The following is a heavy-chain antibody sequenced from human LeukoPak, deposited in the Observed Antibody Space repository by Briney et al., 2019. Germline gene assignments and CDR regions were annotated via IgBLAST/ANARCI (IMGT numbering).Heavy chain of an antibody. CDR3: ARAQTYYYDSSGYYYSDY. Sequence: ASVKVSCKASGYTFTGYYMHWVRQAPGQGLEWMGRINPNSGGTNYAQKSQGRVTMTRDTSISTAYMELSRLRSDDTAVYYCARAQTYYYDSSGYYYSDYWGQGTLVTVSS. J-gene: IGHJ4*02. V-gene: IGHV1-2*06. CDR2: INPNSGGT. D-gene: IGHD3-22*01. CDR1: GYTFTGYY.